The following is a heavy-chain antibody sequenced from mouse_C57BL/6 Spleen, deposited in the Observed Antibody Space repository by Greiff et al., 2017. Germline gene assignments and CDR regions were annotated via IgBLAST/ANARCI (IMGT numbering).Heavy chain of an antibody. CDR1: GYTFTDYY. D-gene: IGHD2-3*01. V-gene: IGHV1-77*01. CDR3: AAYDGYYDYAMDY. Sequence: VQLQQSGAELVKPGASVKISCKASGYTFTDYYINWVTQRPGQGLECIGKIGPGSGSTYYNEKFKGKATLTADKSSSTAYMQLSSLTSEDSAVYFCAAYDGYYDYAMDYWGQGTSVTVSS. CDR2: IGPGSGST. J-gene: IGHJ4*01.